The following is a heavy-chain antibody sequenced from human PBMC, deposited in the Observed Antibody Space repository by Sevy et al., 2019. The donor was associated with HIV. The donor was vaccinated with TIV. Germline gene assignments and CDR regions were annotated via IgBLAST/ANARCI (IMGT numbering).Heavy chain of an antibody. CDR3: ARGEGGSGRWYFDY. J-gene: IGHJ4*02. CDR1: GFTFSSYS. V-gene: IGHV3-48*01. D-gene: IGHD1-26*01. Sequence: GGSLRLSCAASGFTFSSYSMNWVRQAPGKGLEWVSYISSSSSTIYYADSVKGRFTISRDNAKNSLYLQMNSLRAGDTAVYYCARGEGGSGRWYFDYWGQGTLVTVSS. CDR2: ISSSSSTI.